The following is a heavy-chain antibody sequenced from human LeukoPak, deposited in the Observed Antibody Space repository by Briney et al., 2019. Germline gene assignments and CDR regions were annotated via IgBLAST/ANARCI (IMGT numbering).Heavy chain of an antibody. D-gene: IGHD2-21*02. Sequence: ASVKVSCKASGYTFTSYGISWVRQAPGQGLEWVGWISAHNGNTNYAQKLQGRVTMTTDRSTSTAYMELRSLRSDDTAVYYCARAWIMVTSHLDFWGQGTLVTVSS. J-gene: IGHJ4*02. CDR3: ARAWIMVTSHLDF. V-gene: IGHV1-18*01. CDR2: ISAHNGNT. CDR1: GYTFTSYG.